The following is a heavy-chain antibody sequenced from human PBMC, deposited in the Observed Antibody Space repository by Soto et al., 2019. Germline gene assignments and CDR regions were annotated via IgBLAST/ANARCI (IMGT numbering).Heavy chain of an antibody. CDR2: ISYDGSNK. D-gene: IGHD4-17*01. J-gene: IGHJ6*02. CDR3: AKDDYGGNSWALGMDV. V-gene: IGHV3-30*18. Sequence: GGSLRLSCAASGFTSSSYGMHWVRQAPGKGLEWVAVISYDGSNKYYADSVKGRFTISRDNSKNTLYLQMNSLRAEDTAVYYSAKDDYGGNSWALGMDVWGQGTTVTVSS. CDR1: GFTSSSYG.